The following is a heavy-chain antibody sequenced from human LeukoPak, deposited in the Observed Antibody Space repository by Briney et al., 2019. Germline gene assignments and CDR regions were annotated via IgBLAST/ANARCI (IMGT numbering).Heavy chain of an antibody. CDR3: ARVSPNTVTTLQYFDY. Sequence: GGSLRLSCTVSGFTVSSNSMSWVRQAPGKGLEWVSFICSDNTHYSDSVKGRFTISRDNSKNTLYLQMNSLRAEDTAVYYCARVSPNTVTTLQYFDYWGQGTLVTVSS. V-gene: IGHV3-53*01. CDR1: GFTVSSNS. D-gene: IGHD4-17*01. CDR2: ICSDNT. J-gene: IGHJ4*02.